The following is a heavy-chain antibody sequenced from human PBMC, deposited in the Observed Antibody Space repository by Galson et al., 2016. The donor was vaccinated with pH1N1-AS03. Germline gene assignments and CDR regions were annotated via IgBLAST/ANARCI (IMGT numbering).Heavy chain of an antibody. CDR2: IRFDGSVR. CDR3: AKVSAGSSSHNYFDH. Sequence: SLRLSCAASGFTFSSFGMHRVRRAPGKGLEWVAFIRFDGSVRFYADSVKGRFTISRDDSKNTLYLQMNSLRAEDTAVYFCAKVSAGSSSHNYFDHWGQGTLVIVSS. D-gene: IGHD2-2*01. V-gene: IGHV3-30*02. CDR1: GFTFSSFG. J-gene: IGHJ4*02.